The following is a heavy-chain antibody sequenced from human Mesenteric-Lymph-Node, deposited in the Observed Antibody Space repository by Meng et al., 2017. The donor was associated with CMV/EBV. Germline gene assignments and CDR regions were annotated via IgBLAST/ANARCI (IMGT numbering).Heavy chain of an antibody. Sequence: GGSLRLSCAASGFAFSAYTMNWVRQAPGRGLEWVSAISGSGTTTYYADSVKGRFTISRDNVKNSLYLQMNSLRAEDTAVYYCARDSYCSSTSCYYYFDCWGQGTLVTVSS. V-gene: IGHV3-48*04. CDR3: ARDSYCSSTSCYYYFDC. CDR2: ISGSGTTT. CDR1: GFAFSAYT. D-gene: IGHD2-2*01. J-gene: IGHJ4*02.